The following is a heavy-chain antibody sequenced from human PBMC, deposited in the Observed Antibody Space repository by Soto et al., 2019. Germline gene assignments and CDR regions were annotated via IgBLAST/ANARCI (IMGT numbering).Heavy chain of an antibody. V-gene: IGHV4-31*02. J-gene: IGHJ5*02. Sequence: PSETLSLTCTVSGGSISSGGYYWSWIRQHPGKGLERIGYIYYSGSTYYNPSLKSRVTISVDTSKNQFSLKLSSVTAADTAVYYCARERAAAHCWFDPWGQGTLVTVSS. CDR2: IYYSGST. CDR1: GGSISSGGYY. CDR3: ARERAAAHCWFDP. D-gene: IGHD6-13*01.